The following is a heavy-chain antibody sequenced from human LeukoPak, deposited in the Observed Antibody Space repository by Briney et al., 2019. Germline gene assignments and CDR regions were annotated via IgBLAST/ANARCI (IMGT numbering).Heavy chain of an antibody. D-gene: IGHD2-2*01. J-gene: IGHJ4*02. V-gene: IGHV3-33*01. Sequence: GGSLRLSCAASGFTFSSYGMHWVRQAPGKGLEWVAVIWYDGSNKYYADSVKGRFTISRDNSKNTLYLQMSSLRAEDTAVYYCARDPIARLLSDWGQGTLVTVSS. CDR1: GFTFSSYG. CDR3: ARDPIARLLSD. CDR2: IWYDGSNK.